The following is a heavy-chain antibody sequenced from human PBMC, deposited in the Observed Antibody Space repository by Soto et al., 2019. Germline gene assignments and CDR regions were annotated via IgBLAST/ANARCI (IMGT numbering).Heavy chain of an antibody. V-gene: IGHV4-61*01. CDR2: IYYSGST. CDR3: GRKTLDDRGGSHFDY. Sequence: ASETLSLTCTVSGGSVSSGSYYWSWIRQPPGKGLEWIGYIYYSGSTNYNPSLKSRVTISVDTSKNQFSLKLSSVTAADTAVYYFGRKTLDDRGGSHFDYWARETLVPVPS. CDR1: GGSVSSGSYY. J-gene: IGHJ4*02. D-gene: IGHD3-22*01.